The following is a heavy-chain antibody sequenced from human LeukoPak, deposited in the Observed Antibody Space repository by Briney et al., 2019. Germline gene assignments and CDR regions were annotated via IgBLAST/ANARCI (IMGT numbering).Heavy chain of an antibody. CDR3: ARGTGGYGEYDAFDI. D-gene: IGHD5-12*01. CDR2: INSDGSST. CDR1: GFTFSSYW. J-gene: IGHJ3*02. V-gene: IGHV3-74*01. Sequence: GGSLRLSCAASGFTFSSYWMHWVRQAPGKGLVWVSCINSDGSSTSYADSVKGRFTISRDNAKNTLYLQMNSLRAEDTAVYYCARGTGGYGEYDAFDIWGQGTMVTVSS.